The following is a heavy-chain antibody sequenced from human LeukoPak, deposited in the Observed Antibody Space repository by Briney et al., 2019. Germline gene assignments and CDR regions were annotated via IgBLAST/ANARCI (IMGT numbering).Heavy chain of an antibody. CDR1: GGSISSSSYY. D-gene: IGHD7-27*01. V-gene: IGHV4-39*01. J-gene: IGHJ6*03. CDR3: AAGDDYYYYYMDV. CDR2: IYYSGGT. Sequence: PSETLSLTCTVSGGSISSSSYYWGWIRQPPGKGLEWIGSIYYSGGTYYNPSLKSRVTISVDTSKNQFSLKLSSVTAADTAVYYCAAGDDYYYYYMDVWGKGTTVTVSS.